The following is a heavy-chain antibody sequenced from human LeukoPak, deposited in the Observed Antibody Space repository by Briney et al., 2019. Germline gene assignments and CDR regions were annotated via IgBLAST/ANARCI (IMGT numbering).Heavy chain of an antibody. CDR2: IYYSGST. J-gene: IGHJ3*02. V-gene: IGHV4-31*03. CDR1: GGSISSGGYY. Sequence: TTSETLSLTCTVFGGSISSGGYYWSWIRQHPGKGLEWIGYIYYSGSTYYNPSLKSRVTISVDTSKNQFSLKLSSVTAADTAVYYCARDSSGAFDIWGQGTMVTVSS. D-gene: IGHD3-10*01. CDR3: ARDSSGAFDI.